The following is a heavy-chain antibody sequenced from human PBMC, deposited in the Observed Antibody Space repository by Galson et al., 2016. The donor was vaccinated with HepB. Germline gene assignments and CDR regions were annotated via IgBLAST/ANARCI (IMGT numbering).Heavy chain of an antibody. D-gene: IGHD3-10*01. V-gene: IGHV3-20*01. CDR3: ARGLVGSGMDV. CDR1: GFTFDDYG. CDR2: INWSGDST. Sequence: SLGLSCAVSGFTFDDYGMTWVRQAPGKGLEWVSGINWSGDSTAYADSVKGRFTMYRDDARNSLYLQMSSLRVEDTALYQCARGLVGSGMDVWGQGTTVTVSS. J-gene: IGHJ6*02.